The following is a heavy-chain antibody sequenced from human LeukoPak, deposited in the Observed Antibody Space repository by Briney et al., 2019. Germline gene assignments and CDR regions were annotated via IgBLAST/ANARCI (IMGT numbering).Heavy chain of an antibody. CDR2: IKQDGSEK. J-gene: IGHJ6*03. V-gene: IGHV3-7*01. Sequence: PGGSLRLSCAASGFTFSSYWMSWVRQAPGKGLEWVANIKQDGSEKYYVDSVKGRFTISRDNAKNSLYLQMNSLRAEDTAVYYCAIEQMVYYYYMDVWGKGTTVTVSS. CDR3: AIEQMVYYYYMDV. D-gene: IGHD2-8*01. CDR1: GFTFSSYW.